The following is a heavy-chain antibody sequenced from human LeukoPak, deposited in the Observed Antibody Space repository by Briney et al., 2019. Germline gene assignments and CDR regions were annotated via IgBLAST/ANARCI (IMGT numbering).Heavy chain of an antibody. D-gene: IGHD1-26*01. CDR2: IKEDGSEK. CDR1: GFTFSTYW. J-gene: IGHJ4*02. Sequence: GGSLRLSCAASGFTFSTYWMSWVRQAPGKGLEWVANIKEDGSEKYYGDSVKGRFTISRDNAKNSLYLQMNSLRAEDTAVYYCARDRGGSYSEIDYWGQGTLVTVSS. CDR3: ARDRGGSYSEIDY. V-gene: IGHV3-7*01.